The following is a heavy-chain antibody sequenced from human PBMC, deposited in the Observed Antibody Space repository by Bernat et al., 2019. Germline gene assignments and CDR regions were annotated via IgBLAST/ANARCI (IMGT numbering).Heavy chain of an antibody. D-gene: IGHD3-22*01. CDR1: GFTFSSYA. CDR3: AREVRRSGYYDY. Sequence: QVQLVESGGGVVQPGRSLRLSCAASGFTFSSYAMHWVRQAPGKGLEWVAVISYDGSNKYYADSVKGRFTISRDNSKNTLYLQMNSLRAEDTALYYCAREVRRSGYYDYWGQGTLVTVSS. J-gene: IGHJ4*02. V-gene: IGHV3-30*01. CDR2: ISYDGSNK.